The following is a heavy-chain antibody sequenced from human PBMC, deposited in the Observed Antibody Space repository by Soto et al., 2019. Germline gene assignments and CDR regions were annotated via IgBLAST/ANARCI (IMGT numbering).Heavy chain of an antibody. V-gene: IGHV1-69*01. D-gene: IGHD3-16*01. CDR3: ARLRRDWGEAFDL. J-gene: IGHJ3*01. CDR1: GGPFGSSA. Sequence: QVQLVQSGADVKKTGSSVKVSCKTSGGPFGSSAISWVRQAPAQGLEWMGEIIPVFDKANYAQNFQGRLTITADEPTGHVFMQLSSLRSEDTAVYFFARLRRDWGEAFDLWGLGPFVTVSS. CDR2: IIPVFDKA.